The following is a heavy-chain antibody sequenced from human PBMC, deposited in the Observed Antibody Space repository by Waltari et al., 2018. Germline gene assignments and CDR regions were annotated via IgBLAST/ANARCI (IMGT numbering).Heavy chain of an antibody. V-gene: IGHV3-9*02. CDR2: IYWKSNRI. CDR3: IKETNAGGLDY. CDR1: GFTAIDQG. D-gene: IGHD1-7*01. Sequence: EVHLVESGGGSVEPGRSLRLSCAAPGFTAIDQGMHWVRQPPGKGLEWVAGIYWKSNRIDYTDSVRGRFTISRDNAKNSLYLQMNSLRVEDTALYFCIKETNAGGLDYWGQGTLVTVSS. J-gene: IGHJ4*02.